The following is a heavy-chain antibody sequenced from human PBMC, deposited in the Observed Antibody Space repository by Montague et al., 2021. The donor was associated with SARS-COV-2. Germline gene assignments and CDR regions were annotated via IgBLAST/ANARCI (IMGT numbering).Heavy chain of an antibody. J-gene: IGHJ3*02. D-gene: IGHD6-19*01. V-gene: IGHV4-59*01. CDR1: GGSISSYY. CDR2: IYYSGSP. Sequence: SETLSLTCIVSGGSISSYYWSWIRQPPGKGLEWIGYIYYSGSPNYNPSLKSRVTISVDTSKNQFSLKLSSVTAADTAVYYCARGSGWMGNAFDIWGQGTMVTVSS. CDR3: ARGSGWMGNAFDI.